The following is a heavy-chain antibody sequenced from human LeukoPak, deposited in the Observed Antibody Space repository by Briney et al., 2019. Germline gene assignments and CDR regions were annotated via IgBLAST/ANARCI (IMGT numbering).Heavy chain of an antibody. CDR1: GFTFSSYA. CDR2: ISGSGSST. CDR3: AKDSSSWYGDY. V-gene: IGHV3-23*01. Sequence: GGSLRLSCAASGFTFSSYAMSWVSQAPGKGLEWVSGISGSGSSTYYADSVKGRFTISRDNSKNTLDLQMNSLRAEDTAVYYCAKDSSSWYGDYWGQGSLVTVSS. J-gene: IGHJ4*02. D-gene: IGHD6-13*01.